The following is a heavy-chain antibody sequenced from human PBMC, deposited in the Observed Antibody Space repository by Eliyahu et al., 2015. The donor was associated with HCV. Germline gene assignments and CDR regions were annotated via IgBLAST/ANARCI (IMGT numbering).Heavy chain of an antibody. CDR3: AKDTAGYYDSSGYLHFDY. D-gene: IGHD3-22*01. V-gene: IGHV3-23*01. CDR2: ISGSGGST. CDR1: GFTFSSYA. J-gene: IGHJ4*02. Sequence: EVQLLESGGGLVQPGGSLRLSCAASGFTFSSYAXSWVRQAPGKGLEWVSAISGSGGSTYYADSVKGRFTISRDNSKNTLYLQMNSLRAEDTAVYYCAKDTAGYYDSSGYLHFDYWGQGTLVTVSS.